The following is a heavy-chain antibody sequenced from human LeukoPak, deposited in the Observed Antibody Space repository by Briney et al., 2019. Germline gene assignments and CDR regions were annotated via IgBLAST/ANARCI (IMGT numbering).Heavy chain of an antibody. D-gene: IGHD1-26*01. CDR1: GFTFSSYS. Sequence: GSLRLSCAASGFTFSSYSMNWVRQAPGKGLEWIGYIYYSGSTNYNPSLKSRVTISVDTSKNQFSLKLSSVTAADTAVYYCASGSGSYFDNWFDPWGQGTLVTVSS. CDR3: ASGSGSYFDNWFDP. V-gene: IGHV4-59*01. CDR2: IYYSGST. J-gene: IGHJ5*02.